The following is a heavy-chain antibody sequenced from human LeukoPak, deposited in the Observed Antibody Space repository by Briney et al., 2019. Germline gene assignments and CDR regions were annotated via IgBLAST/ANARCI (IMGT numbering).Heavy chain of an antibody. Sequence: ASVKVSCKASGYTFTGYYMHWARQAPGQGPEWMGWISPNSGGTNYAQKFQGRVTMTRDTPITTAYMELSRLTSDDTAVYYCARAGDIVPMILKYWGQGTLVTVSS. CDR1: GYTFTGYY. V-gene: IGHV1-2*02. CDR3: ARAGDIVPMILKY. CDR2: ISPNSGGT. J-gene: IGHJ4*02. D-gene: IGHD5-12*01.